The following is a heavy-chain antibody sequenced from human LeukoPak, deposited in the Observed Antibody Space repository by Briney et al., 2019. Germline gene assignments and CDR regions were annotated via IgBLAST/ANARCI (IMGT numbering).Heavy chain of an antibody. CDR2: INPNSGGT. CDR1: GYTFTGYY. J-gene: IGHJ3*02. Sequence: ASVKVSCKASGYTFTGYYMHWVRQAPGQGLEWMGWINPNSGGTNYAQKFQGRVTMTRDTSISTAYMELSRLRSDGTAVYYCARSALAVTYAFDIWGQGTMVTVSS. V-gene: IGHV1-2*02. CDR3: ARSALAVTYAFDI. D-gene: IGHD4-23*01.